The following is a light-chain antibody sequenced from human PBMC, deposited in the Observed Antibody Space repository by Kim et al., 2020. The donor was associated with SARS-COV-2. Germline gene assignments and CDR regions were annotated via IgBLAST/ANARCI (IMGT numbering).Light chain of an antibody. CDR1: SSDIGRYNY. CDR3: SSYTGSSTVV. CDR2: DVG. V-gene: IGLV2-14*03. J-gene: IGLJ2*01. Sequence: QSALTQPASVSGSPGQSITISCTGTSSDIGRYNYVSWYQQHPGKAPTLVIYDVGNRPSGVSNRFSGSKSGNTASLTISGLQGEDEADYYCSSYTGSSTVVFGGGTKLTVL.